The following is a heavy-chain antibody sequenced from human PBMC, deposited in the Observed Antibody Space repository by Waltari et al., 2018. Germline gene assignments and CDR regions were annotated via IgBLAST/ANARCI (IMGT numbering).Heavy chain of an antibody. CDR3: ARLRGYSYGRGGYYYYGMDV. D-gene: IGHD5-18*01. V-gene: IGHV1-2*06. CDR1: GGTFSSYA. CDR2: INPNSGGT. J-gene: IGHJ6*02. Sequence: QVQLVQSGAEVKKPGSSVKVSCKASGGTFSSYAIRWVRQAPGQGLGWMGRINPNSGGTNYAKKLQVRVTMTRYTSIITAYMELSRLRSDDTAVYYCARLRGYSYGRGGYYYYGMDVWGQGTTVTVSS.